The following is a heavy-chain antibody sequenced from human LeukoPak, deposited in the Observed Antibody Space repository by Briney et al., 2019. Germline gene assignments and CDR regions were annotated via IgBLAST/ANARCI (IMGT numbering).Heavy chain of an antibody. CDR3: AKGIESSGSYYTSFDY. V-gene: IGHV3-23*01. D-gene: IGHD1-26*01. CDR2: ISGTGGAT. J-gene: IGHJ4*02. CDR1: GFTFSSYA. Sequence: GGSLRLSCAASGFTFSSYAMSWVRQAPGKGLEWVSGISGTGGATYCADSVKGRFTISRVNSKNTLSLQMNSLRAEDTAVYYCAKGIESSGSYYTSFDYWGQGTLVTVSS.